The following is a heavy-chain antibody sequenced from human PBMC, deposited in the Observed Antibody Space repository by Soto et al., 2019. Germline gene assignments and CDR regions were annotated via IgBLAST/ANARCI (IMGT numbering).Heavy chain of an antibody. D-gene: IGHD3-16*01. CDR3: ARRTGGWYFDL. CDR2: ISGSGGST. V-gene: IGHV3-23*01. J-gene: IGHJ2*01. CDR1: GFTFSIYA. Sequence: EVQLLESGGGLVQPGGSLRLSCAASGFTFSIYAMNWVRQAPGKGLEWVSVISGSGGSTYYADSVKGRFTISRDNSKNTLYLQMNSLRAEDTDVYYCARRTGGWYFDLWGRGTLVTVSS.